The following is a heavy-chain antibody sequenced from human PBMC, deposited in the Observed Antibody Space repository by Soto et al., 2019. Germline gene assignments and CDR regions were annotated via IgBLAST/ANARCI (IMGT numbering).Heavy chain of an antibody. D-gene: IGHD5-12*01. V-gene: IGHV1-18*01. J-gene: IGHJ4*02. CDR2: ISAYNGNT. CDR1: GYTFTSYG. Sequence: ASVKVSCKASGYTFTSYGISWVRQAPGQGLEWMGWISAYNGNTNYAQKLQGRVTMTTDTSTSTAYMELRSLRSDDTAVYYCARDVSGDGYNPVSYWGQGTLVTVSS. CDR3: ARDVSGDGYNPVSY.